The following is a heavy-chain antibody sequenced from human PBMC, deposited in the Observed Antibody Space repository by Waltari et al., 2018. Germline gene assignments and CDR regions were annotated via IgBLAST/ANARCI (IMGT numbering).Heavy chain of an antibody. J-gene: IGHJ3*01. CDR3: ARGHWNYEA. CDR1: GGSFSDYY. V-gene: IGHV4-34*01. D-gene: IGHD1-7*01. CDR2: INHSGST. Sequence: QVQLQQWGAGLLKPSETLSLTCAVYGGSFSDYYWSWIHQHPGKGLEWIGEINHSGSTNYNSSLKSRVTISVDTSRNQFSLKLSSVTAADTAMYYCARGHWNYEAWGQGTVVTVSS.